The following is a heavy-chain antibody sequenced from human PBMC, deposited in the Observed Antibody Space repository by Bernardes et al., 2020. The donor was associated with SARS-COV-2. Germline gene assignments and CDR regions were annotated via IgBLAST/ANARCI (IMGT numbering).Heavy chain of an antibody. V-gene: IGHV3-48*01. Sequence: GSLRLSCVGSGFIFTTYSMSWVLPAPGKGLEWLLFISSGGDTIHDADSVRGRFTVSRDDAKNSVYLQMNSLRAEDTAVYYCARGWRENSFDYWGQGALVTVSS. CDR1: GFIFTTYS. CDR3: ARGWRENSFDY. CDR2: ISSGGDTI. J-gene: IGHJ4*02. D-gene: IGHD2-15*01.